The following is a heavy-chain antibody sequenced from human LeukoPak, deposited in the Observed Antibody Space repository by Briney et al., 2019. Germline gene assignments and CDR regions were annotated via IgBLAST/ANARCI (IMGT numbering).Heavy chain of an antibody. CDR1: GYTFTGYY. CDR2: INPNSGGT. CDR3: ASGSGIAVAGTALDY. V-gene: IGHV1-2*04. D-gene: IGHD6-19*01. Sequence: GASVNVSCKASGYTFTGYYMHWVRQATGQGLERMGWINPNSGGTNYAQKFQGWVTMTRDTSISTAYMELSRLRSDDTAVYYCASGSGIAVAGTALDYWGQGTLVTVSS. J-gene: IGHJ4*02.